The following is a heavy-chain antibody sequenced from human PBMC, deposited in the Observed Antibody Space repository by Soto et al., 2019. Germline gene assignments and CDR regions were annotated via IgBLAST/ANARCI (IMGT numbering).Heavy chain of an antibody. CDR2: ISYDGSNK. CDR3: AKDQAYNWNDEGY. V-gene: IGHV3-30*18. D-gene: IGHD1-20*01. J-gene: IGHJ4*02. Sequence: GGSLRLSCAASGFTFSSYGMHWVRQAPGKGLEWVAVISYDGSNKYYADSVKGRFTISRDNSKNTLYLQMNSLRAEDTAVYYCAKDQAYNWNDEGYWGQGTLVTGSS. CDR1: GFTFSSYG.